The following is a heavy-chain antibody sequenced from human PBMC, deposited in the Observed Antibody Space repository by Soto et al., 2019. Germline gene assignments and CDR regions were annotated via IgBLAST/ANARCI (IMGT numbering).Heavy chain of an antibody. Sequence: GGSLRLSCAASGFTFSSYAMSWVRQAPGKGLEWVSAISGSGGSTYYADSVKGRFTISRDNSKNTLYLQMNSLRAEDTAVYYCEKDPYSSSPHIIFDYWGQGTLVTVSS. CDR3: EKDPYSSSPHIIFDY. CDR1: GFTFSSYA. CDR2: ISGSGGST. D-gene: IGHD6-6*01. J-gene: IGHJ4*02. V-gene: IGHV3-23*01.